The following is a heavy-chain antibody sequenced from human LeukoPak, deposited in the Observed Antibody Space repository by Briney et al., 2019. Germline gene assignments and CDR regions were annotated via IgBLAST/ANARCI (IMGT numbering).Heavy chain of an antibody. Sequence: SETLFLTCTVSGGSISSYYWSWIRQPPGKGLEWIGYIYYSGSTNYNPSLKSRVTISVDTSKNQFSLKLSSVTAADTAVYYCARDLTGDNDYWGQGTLVTVSS. D-gene: IGHD7-27*01. CDR3: ARDLTGDNDY. J-gene: IGHJ4*02. CDR1: GGSISSYY. CDR2: IYYSGST. V-gene: IGHV4-59*01.